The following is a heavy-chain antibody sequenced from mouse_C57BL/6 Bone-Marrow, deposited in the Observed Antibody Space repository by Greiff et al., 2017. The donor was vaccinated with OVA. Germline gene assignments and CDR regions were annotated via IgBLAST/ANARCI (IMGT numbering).Heavy chain of an antibody. CDR2: ISDGGSYT. J-gene: IGHJ3*01. CDR3: ARGGTAQATWAWFAY. Sequence: EVKLVESGGGLVKPGGSLKLSCAASGFTFSSYAMSWVRQTPEKRLEWVATISDGGSYTYYPDNLKGRFTIPRDNAKNNLYLQMSRLKSEDTAVDYCARGGTAQATWAWFAYWGQGTLVTVSA. D-gene: IGHD3-2*02. CDR1: GFTFSSYA. V-gene: IGHV5-4*03.